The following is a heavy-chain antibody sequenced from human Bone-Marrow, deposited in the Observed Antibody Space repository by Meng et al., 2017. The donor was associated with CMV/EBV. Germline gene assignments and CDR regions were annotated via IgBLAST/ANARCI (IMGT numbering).Heavy chain of an antibody. CDR1: GYTFTGYY. CDR2: INPNSGDT. J-gene: IGHJ1*01. Sequence: ASVKVSCKASGYTFTGYYMHWVRQAPGQGLEWMGWINPNSGDTNYAQKFQGRVTMTRDTSISTAYMELSRLRSDDTAVYYCARDCPPDSSTCGDFQHWGQGTLVTVSS. V-gene: IGHV1-2*02. CDR3: ARDCPPDSSTCGDFQH. D-gene: IGHD4-11*01.